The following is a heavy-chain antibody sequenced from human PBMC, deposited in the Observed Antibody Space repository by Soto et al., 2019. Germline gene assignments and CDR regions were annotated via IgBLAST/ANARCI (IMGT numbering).Heavy chain of an antibody. CDR3: AKRGYSFAHLPFDD. Sequence: PSETLSLTCTVSGGSISSSSYYWGWIRQPPGKGLEWIGIIYYTGSTYYNPSLKSRVTISVNTSKNQFSLNLNSVTAADTAVYYCAKRGYSFAHLPFDDWGQGTLVTVSS. V-gene: IGHV4-39*01. CDR1: GGSISSSSYY. D-gene: IGHD5-18*01. J-gene: IGHJ4*02. CDR2: IYYTGST.